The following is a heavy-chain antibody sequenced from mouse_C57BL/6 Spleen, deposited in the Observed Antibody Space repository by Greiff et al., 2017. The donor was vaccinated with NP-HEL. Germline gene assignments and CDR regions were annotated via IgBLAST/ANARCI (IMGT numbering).Heavy chain of an antibody. V-gene: IGHV1-80*01. CDR3: ARSATAQATGDFDY. D-gene: IGHD3-2*02. CDR1: GYAFSSYW. J-gene: IGHJ2*01. CDR2: IYPGDGDT. Sequence: VQLQQSGAELVKPGASVKISCKASGYAFSSYWMNWVKQRPGKGLEWIGQIYPGDGDTNYNGKFKGKATLTADKSSSTAYMQLSSLTSEDSAVYFCARSATAQATGDFDYWGQGTTLTVSS.